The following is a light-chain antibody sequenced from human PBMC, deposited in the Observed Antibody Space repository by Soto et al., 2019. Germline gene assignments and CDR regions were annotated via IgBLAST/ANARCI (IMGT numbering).Light chain of an antibody. CDR2: GAS. CDR3: QQFGDSPPLT. V-gene: IGKV3-20*01. J-gene: IGKJ4*01. Sequence: EIVLTQSPDTLSLSPGDRATLSCRASQSVNRNYLGWYQQKPGQPPRLLINGASNRATGIPDRFLASGSGTDFTRTISRLEPEDFAVYFCQQFGDSPPLTFGGGTKVEI. CDR1: QSVNRNY.